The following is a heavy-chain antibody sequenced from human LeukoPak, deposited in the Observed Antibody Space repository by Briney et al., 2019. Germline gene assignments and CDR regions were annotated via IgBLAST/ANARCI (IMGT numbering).Heavy chain of an antibody. CDR3: ARDARYGSGSYIDD. CDR2: IYYSGST. D-gene: IGHD3-10*01. J-gene: IGHJ4*02. CDR1: GGFVSSGGYY. Sequence: SETLSLTCTVSGGFVSSGGYYWSWIRQPPGKGLEWIGYIYYSGSTDYNPSLKSRVTISVDTSKNQFSLKLNSVTAADTAVYYCARDARYGSGSYIDDWGQGTLVTVSS. V-gene: IGHV4-61*08.